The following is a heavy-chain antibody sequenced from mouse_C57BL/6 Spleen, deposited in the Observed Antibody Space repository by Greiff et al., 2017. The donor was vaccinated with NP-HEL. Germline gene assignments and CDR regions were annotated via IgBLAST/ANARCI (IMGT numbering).Heavy chain of an antibody. CDR2: ISYDGSN. J-gene: IGHJ4*01. CDR1: GYSITSGYY. D-gene: IGHD2-4*01. Sequence: EVKLQESGPGLVKPSQSLSLTCSVTGYSITSGYYWNWIRQFPGNKLEWMGYISYDGSNNYNPSLKNRISITRDTSKNQFFLKLNSVTTEDTATYYCARDYDYDAVYAMDYWGQGTSVTVSS. CDR3: ARDYDYDAVYAMDY. V-gene: IGHV3-6*01.